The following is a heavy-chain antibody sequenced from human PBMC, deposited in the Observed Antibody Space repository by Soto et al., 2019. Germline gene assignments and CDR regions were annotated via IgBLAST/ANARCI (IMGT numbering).Heavy chain of an antibody. J-gene: IGHJ4*02. CDR2: IHYSGST. V-gene: IGHV4-59*01. CDR1: GGSISGYY. Sequence: VQLQESGPGLVKPSETLSLTCTVSGGSISGYYWSWIRQSPGKGLEWIGYIHYSGSTNYNPSLTSLVTISLDTSKNQLPLKLSSVTAADTAVYYCARGSAAGTTSPFDYWGQGTLVTVSS. D-gene: IGHD6-13*01. CDR3: ARGSAAGTTSPFDY.